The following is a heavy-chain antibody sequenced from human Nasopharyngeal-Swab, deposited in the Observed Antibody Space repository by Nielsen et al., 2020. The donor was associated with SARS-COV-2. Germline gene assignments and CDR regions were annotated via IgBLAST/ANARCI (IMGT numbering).Heavy chain of an antibody. CDR3: AKDPSSTSNNYFDY. CDR1: GFTFSSYA. Sequence: GGSLRLSCAASGFTFSSYAMSWVRQAPGKGLEWVSVISGSDHTTYYADSVKGRFTISRDNAKNSLYLQMNSLRAEDTALYYCAKDPSSTSNNYFDYWGQGTLVTVSS. V-gene: IGHV3-23*01. D-gene: IGHD2-2*01. J-gene: IGHJ4*02. CDR2: ISGSDHTT.